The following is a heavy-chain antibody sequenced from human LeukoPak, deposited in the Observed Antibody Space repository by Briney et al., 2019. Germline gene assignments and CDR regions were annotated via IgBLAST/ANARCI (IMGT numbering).Heavy chain of an antibody. CDR1: GFTFSNAW. Sequence: QSGGSLRLSCAASGFTFSNAWMSWVRQAPGKGLEWVSAISGSGGSTYYADSVKGRFTISRDNCKNTLYLQMNSLRAEDTAVYYCAPSKPLKWGDYWGQGTLVTVSS. V-gene: IGHV3-23*01. J-gene: IGHJ4*02. CDR2: ISGSGGST. D-gene: IGHD7-27*01. CDR3: APSKPLKWGDY.